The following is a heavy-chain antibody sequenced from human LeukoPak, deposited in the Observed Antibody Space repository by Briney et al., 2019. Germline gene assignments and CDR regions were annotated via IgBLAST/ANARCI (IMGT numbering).Heavy chain of an antibody. J-gene: IGHJ4*02. Sequence: PGRSLRLSCAASGFTFSSYGMHWVRQAPGKGLEWVAVISYDGSNKYYADSVKGRFTISRDNSKNTLYLQMNSLRAEDTAVYYCAKDEYGGSLSFDYWGQGTLVTVSS. CDR1: GFTFSSYG. CDR2: ISYDGSNK. CDR3: AKDEYGGSLSFDY. D-gene: IGHD1-26*01. V-gene: IGHV3-30*18.